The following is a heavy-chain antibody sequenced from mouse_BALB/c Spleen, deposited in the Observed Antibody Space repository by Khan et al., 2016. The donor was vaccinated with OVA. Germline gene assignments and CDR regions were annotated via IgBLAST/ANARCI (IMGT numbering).Heavy chain of an antibody. CDR3: TISDYYGNRLYAMDY. J-gene: IGHJ4*01. Sequence: DLVKPGASVKLSCKASGYTFTSYWINWIKQRPGQGLEWIGRVSPGSGSPYYNEIFKGKATVTVDKSSSTAYIQLNSLSSEDSAVYFCTISDYYGNRLYAMDYWGQGTSVTVSS. V-gene: IGHV1S41*01. CDR1: GYTFTSYW. D-gene: IGHD1-1*01. CDR2: VSPGSGSP.